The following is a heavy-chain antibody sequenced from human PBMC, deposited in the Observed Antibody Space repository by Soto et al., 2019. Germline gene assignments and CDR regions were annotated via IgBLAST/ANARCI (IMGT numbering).Heavy chain of an antibody. V-gene: IGHV3-23*01. CDR3: AKGGTVVSKGKNYFDD. D-gene: IGHD2-21*01. J-gene: IGHJ4*02. CDR2: ISGSGGST. CDR1: GFTFTTYA. Sequence: PGGSLRLSCAASGFTFTTYAMSWVRQAPGKGLEWVAAISGSGGSTYYADSLKGRFTISRESSKNTVYLQLNSLRAEDTAIYYCAKGGTVVSKGKNYFDDWGQGTLVTVSS.